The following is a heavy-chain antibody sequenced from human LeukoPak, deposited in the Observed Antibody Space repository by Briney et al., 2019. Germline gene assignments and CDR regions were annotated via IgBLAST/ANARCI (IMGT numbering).Heavy chain of an antibody. CDR3: ARGRIQLWFRYGMDV. Sequence: SETLSLTCAVYGGSFSGYYWSWIRQPPGKGLEWIGEINHSGSTNYIPFLKSRVTISVDTSKNQFSLKLSSVTAADTAVYYCARGRIQLWFRYGMDVWGQGTTVTVSS. J-gene: IGHJ6*02. V-gene: IGHV4-34*01. D-gene: IGHD5-18*01. CDR2: INHSGST. CDR1: GGSFSGYY.